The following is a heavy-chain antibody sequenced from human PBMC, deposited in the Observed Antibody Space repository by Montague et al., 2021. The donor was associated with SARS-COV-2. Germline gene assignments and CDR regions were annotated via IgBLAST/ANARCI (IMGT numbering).Heavy chain of an antibody. CDR1: GASISSANDY. J-gene: IGHJ6*03. CDR3: ARDRRGMAMAGRAYYYYYMDD. D-gene: IGHD6-19*01. V-gene: IGHV4-61*09. CDR2: ISTSGSS. Sequence: TLSLTCSVSGASISSANDYWTWIRQPAGKGLEWIGHISTSGSSSYNPSLKSRVTIILDTSKQQFSLELTSVTAADTAVYYCARDRRGMAMAGRAYYYYYMDDWGQGTTVTVSS.